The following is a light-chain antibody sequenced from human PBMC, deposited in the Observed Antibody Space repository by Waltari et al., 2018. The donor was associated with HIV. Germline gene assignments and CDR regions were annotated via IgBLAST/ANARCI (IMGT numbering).Light chain of an antibody. CDR1: SSNIGSNY. CDR2: MNS. V-gene: IGLV1-47*01. J-gene: IGLJ3*02. Sequence: QSVLTQPPSASGTPGQRVTISCSGSSSNIGSNYVYWYQQLPGTAPKPLIYMNSPRPSGVPDRFSGSKSGASASLAIIGLRSEDEADYYCAAWDASLSAWVFGGGTRLTVL. CDR3: AAWDASLSAWV.